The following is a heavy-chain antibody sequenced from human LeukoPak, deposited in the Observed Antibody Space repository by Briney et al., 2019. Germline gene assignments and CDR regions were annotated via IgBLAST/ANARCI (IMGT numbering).Heavy chain of an antibody. Sequence: ASVKVSCKASGGTFSNYAISWVRQAPGQGLEWMGGIIPIFGTANYAQKFQGRVTITADESTSTAYMELSSLRSEDTAVYYCARSRIAVAGTYYYYYGMDVWGQGTTVTVSS. D-gene: IGHD6-19*01. J-gene: IGHJ6*02. CDR1: GGTFSNYA. CDR3: ARSRIAVAGTYYYYYGMDV. V-gene: IGHV1-69*13. CDR2: IIPIFGTA.